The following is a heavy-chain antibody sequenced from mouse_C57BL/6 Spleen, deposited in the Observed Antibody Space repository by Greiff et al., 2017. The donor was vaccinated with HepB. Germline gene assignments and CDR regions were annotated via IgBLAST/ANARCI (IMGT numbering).Heavy chain of an antibody. J-gene: IGHJ3*01. V-gene: IGHV2-6*03. Sequence: VKLMESGPGLVAPSQSLSITCTVSGFSLTSYGVHWVRQPPGKGLEWLVVIWSDGSTTYNSALKSRLNISKDNSKSQVFLKMNSLQTDDPAMYYCARNYGSSSAWFAYWGQGTLVTVSA. CDR2: IWSDGST. CDR3: ARNYGSSSAWFAY. CDR1: GFSLTSYG. D-gene: IGHD1-1*01.